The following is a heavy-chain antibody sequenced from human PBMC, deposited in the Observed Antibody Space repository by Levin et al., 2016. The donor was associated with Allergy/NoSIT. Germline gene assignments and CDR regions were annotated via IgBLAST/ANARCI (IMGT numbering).Heavy chain of an antibody. CDR2: IYYSGST. CDR3: ARGQSAYYFDY. J-gene: IGHJ4*02. D-gene: IGHD6-19*01. Sequence: WIRQPPGKGLEWIGYIYYSGSTYYNPSLKSRVTISVDTSKNQFSLKLSSVTAADTAVYYCARGQSAYYFDYWGQGTLVTVSS. V-gene: IGHV4-30-4*01.